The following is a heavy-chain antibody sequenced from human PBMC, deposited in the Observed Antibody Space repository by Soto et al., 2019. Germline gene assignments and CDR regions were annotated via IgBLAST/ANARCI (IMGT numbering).Heavy chain of an antibody. J-gene: IGHJ5*02. CDR2: FDPEDGET. CDR3: ARVGGSGSYYNNWFDP. CDR1: GYTLTELS. V-gene: IGHV1-24*01. D-gene: IGHD3-10*01. Sequence: GASVKVSCKVSGYTLTELSMHWVRQAPGKGLEWMGGFDPEDGETIYAQKFQGRVTMTEDTSTDTAYMELSSLRSEDTAVYYCARVGGSGSYYNNWFDPWGQGTLVTVSS.